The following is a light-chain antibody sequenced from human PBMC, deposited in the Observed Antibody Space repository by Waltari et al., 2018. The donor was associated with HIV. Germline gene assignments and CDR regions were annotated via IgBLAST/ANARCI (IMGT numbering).Light chain of an antibody. CDR2: EVS. CDR1: SSDVGGYKY. CDR3: SSYSSSSPVV. J-gene: IGLJ2*01. V-gene: IGLV2-14*01. Sequence: QSALTQPASVSGSPGQSITISCTGTSSDVGGYKYVSWYQQHSGKAPKLMIYEVSNRPSGVSNRFSGSKSGNTASLTISGLQAEDEGYYYCSSYSSSSPVVFGGGTKLTVL.